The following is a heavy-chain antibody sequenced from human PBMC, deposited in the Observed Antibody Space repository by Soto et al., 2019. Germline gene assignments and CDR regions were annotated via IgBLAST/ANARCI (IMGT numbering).Heavy chain of an antibody. J-gene: IGHJ5*02. D-gene: IGHD2-15*01. CDR1: GGSISSSSYY. Sequence: SETLSLTCTVSGGSISSSSYYWGWIRQPPGKGLEWIGSIYYSGSTYYNPSLKSRVTISVDTSKNQFSLKLSSVTAADTAVYYCARLRRRVGWFDPWGQGTLVTVSS. CDR2: IYYSGST. V-gene: IGHV4-39*01. CDR3: ARLRRRVGWFDP.